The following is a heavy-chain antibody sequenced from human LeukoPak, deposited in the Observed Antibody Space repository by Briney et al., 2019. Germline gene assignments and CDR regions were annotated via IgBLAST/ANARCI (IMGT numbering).Heavy chain of an antibody. CDR3: ARDLTHYYGSGNWFDP. Sequence: GGSLRLSCAASGFTFSSYEMNWVRQAPGKGLEWVSYISSSGSTIYYADSVKGRFTISRDNAKNSLYLQMNSLRAEDTAVYYCARDLTHYYGSGNWFDPWGQGTPVTVSS. D-gene: IGHD3-10*01. CDR2: ISSSGSTI. J-gene: IGHJ5*02. CDR1: GFTFSSYE. V-gene: IGHV3-48*03.